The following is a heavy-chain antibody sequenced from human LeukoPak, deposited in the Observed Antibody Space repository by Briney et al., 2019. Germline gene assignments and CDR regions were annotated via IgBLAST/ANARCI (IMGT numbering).Heavy chain of an antibody. CDR2: IYYSGST. CDR1: GGSISSGDYY. Sequence: SETLSLTCTVSGGSISSGDYYWSWIRQPPGKGLEWIGYIYYSGSTYYNPSLKSRVTISVDTSKNQFSLKLSSVTAADTAVYYCVSFGVVIGFDYWGQGTLVTVSS. CDR3: VSFGVVIGFDY. D-gene: IGHD3-3*01. V-gene: IGHV4-30-4*08. J-gene: IGHJ4*02.